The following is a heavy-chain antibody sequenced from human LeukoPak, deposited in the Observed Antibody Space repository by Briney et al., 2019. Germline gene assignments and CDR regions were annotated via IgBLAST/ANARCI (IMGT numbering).Heavy chain of an antibody. D-gene: IGHD5-18*01. CDR1: GYSIDSVYY. J-gene: IGHJ4*02. V-gene: IGHV4-38-2*02. CDR3: ARPSTRGYAYGGSDFDH. Sequence: SETLSLTCTVSGYSIDSVYYWGWIRQPPGKGLEWIGSIYHGGSTYYNPSLKSRVTISMDTSKNQFSLKLTSVTAADTAVYYCARPSTRGYAYGGSDFDHWGQGTLVTVSS. CDR2: IYHGGST.